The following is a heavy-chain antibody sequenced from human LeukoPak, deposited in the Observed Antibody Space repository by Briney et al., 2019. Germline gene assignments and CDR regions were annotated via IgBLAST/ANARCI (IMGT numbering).Heavy chain of an antibody. Sequence: GGSLRLSCAASGFTFSSYVMSWVRQAPAKGLEWVSAISGSGGSTYYADSVKGRFTISRDNSKNTLYLQMNSLRAEDTAVYYCAKTLGGCGGDCYPDTTFDYWGQGTLVTVSS. J-gene: IGHJ4*02. D-gene: IGHD2-21*02. CDR2: ISGSGGST. V-gene: IGHV3-23*01. CDR1: GFTFSSYV. CDR3: AKTLGGCGGDCYPDTTFDY.